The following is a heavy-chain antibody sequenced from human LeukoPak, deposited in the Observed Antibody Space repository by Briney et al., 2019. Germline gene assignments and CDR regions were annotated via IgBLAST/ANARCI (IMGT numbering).Heavy chain of an antibody. CDR1: GYTFTGYY. CDR3: AREGCSGGSCYFDY. Sequence: ASVKGSCKASGYTFTGYYMHWVRQAPGQGFEWMGWINPNSGDTNYAQKFQGRVTMTRDTPISTAYMELSRLRSDDTAVYYCAREGCSGGSCYFDYWGQGTLVTVSS. CDR2: INPNSGDT. D-gene: IGHD2-15*01. V-gene: IGHV1-2*02. J-gene: IGHJ4*02.